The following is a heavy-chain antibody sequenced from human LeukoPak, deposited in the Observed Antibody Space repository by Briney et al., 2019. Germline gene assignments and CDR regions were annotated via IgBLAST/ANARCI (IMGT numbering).Heavy chain of an antibody. D-gene: IGHD3-9*01. V-gene: IGHV3-53*01. CDR3: ARGHYDVLTGFHY. Sequence: GGSLRLSCAASGFLVSSNYMSWVRQAPGKGLEWVSVIYSGGSTYYADSVKGRFTVSRDNSKNTLYHQMNSLRAEDTAVYYCARGHYDVLTGFHYWGQGTLVTVSS. CDR2: IYSGGST. CDR1: GFLVSSNY. J-gene: IGHJ4*02.